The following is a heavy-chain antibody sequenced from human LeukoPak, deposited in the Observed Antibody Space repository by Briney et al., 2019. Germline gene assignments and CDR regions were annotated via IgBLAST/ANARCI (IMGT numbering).Heavy chain of an antibody. J-gene: IGHJ4*02. CDR3: ARDYNYAFDY. CDR1: GFTFSTYS. CDR2: ISGSGSVM. Sequence: GESLRLSCAASGFTFSTYSMNWVRQAPGKRLKSLSYISGSGSVMYYADSVKGRFTISRDSAKNSLYLQMSSLRAEDTAVYYCARDYNYAFDYWGQGILVTVSS. V-gene: IGHV3-48*04. D-gene: IGHD5-18*01.